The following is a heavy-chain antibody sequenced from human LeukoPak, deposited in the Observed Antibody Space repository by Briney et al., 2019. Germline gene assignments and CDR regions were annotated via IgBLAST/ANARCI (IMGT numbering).Heavy chain of an antibody. CDR1: GFTFSSYA. CDR3: AKLGRSQVGAFDY. V-gene: IGHV3-23*01. J-gene: IGHJ4*02. CDR2: ISGSGGST. D-gene: IGHD1-26*01. Sequence: GGSLRLSRAASGFTFSSYAMSWVRQAPGKGLEWVSAISGSGGSTYYADSVKGRFTISRDNSKNTLYLQMNSLRAEDTAVYYCAKLGRSQVGAFDYWGQGTLVTVSS.